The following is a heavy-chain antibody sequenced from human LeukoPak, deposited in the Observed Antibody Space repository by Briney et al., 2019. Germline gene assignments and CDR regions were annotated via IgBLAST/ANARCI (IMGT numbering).Heavy chain of an antibody. CDR1: GLTFSSYG. CDR2: IWYDGSNK. D-gene: IGHD2-2*02. J-gene: IGHJ3*02. Sequence: GGSLRLSCAASGLTFSSYGMHWVRQAPGKGLEWVAVIWYDGSNKYYADSVKGRFTISRDNSKNTLYLQMNSLRAEDTAVYYCARDPRCSSTSCYISYAFDIWGQGTMVTVSS. V-gene: IGHV3-33*01. CDR3: ARDPRCSSTSCYISYAFDI.